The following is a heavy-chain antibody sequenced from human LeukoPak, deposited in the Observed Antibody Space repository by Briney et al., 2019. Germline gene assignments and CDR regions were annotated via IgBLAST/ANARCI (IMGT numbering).Heavy chain of an antibody. V-gene: IGHV3-30-3*01. J-gene: IGHJ4*02. Sequence: PGGSLRLSCAASGFTFSTYPMHWVRQAPGKGLEWVALISYDGSDKKYADSVKGRVTISRDNSKNTLYLQMHSLRVEDTAVYYCARDYPADYWGQGTLVTVSS. CDR3: ARDYPADY. CDR1: GFTFSTYP. CDR2: ISYDGSDK.